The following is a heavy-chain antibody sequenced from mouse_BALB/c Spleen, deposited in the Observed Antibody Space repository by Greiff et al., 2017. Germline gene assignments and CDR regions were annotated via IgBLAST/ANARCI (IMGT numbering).Heavy chain of an antibody. CDR2: IRNKANGYTT. CDR1: GFTFTDYY. V-gene: IGHV7-3*02. D-gene: IGHD1-1*01. J-gene: IGHJ3*01. Sequence: EVMLVESGGGLVQPGGSLRLSCATSGFTFTDYYMSWVRQPPGKALEWLGFIRNKANGYTTEYSASVKGRFTISRDNSQSILYLQMNTLRAEDSATYYCARDVTTVAAYWGQGTLVTVSA. CDR3: ARDVTTVAAY.